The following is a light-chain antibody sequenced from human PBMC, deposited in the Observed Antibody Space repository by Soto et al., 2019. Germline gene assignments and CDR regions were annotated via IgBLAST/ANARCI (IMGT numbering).Light chain of an antibody. V-gene: IGLV4-69*01. Sequence: QLVLTQSPSASASLGASVKLTCTLSSGHSSYAIAWYQQQPEKGPRFLMKLNSDGSHSKGDGIPDRLSGSSSGDERYLTISSLQSEDEADYYCQTWGTGIVVFGGGTKLTVL. CDR2: LNSDGSH. CDR1: SGHSSYA. CDR3: QTWGTGIVV. J-gene: IGLJ2*01.